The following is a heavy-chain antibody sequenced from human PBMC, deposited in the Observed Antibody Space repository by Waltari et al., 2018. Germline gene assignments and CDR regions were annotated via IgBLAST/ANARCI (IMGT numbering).Heavy chain of an antibody. D-gene: IGHD3-3*01. J-gene: IGHJ4*02. CDR1: GYNFTNYD. CDR3: ARTYYDFWTGSYWVHYFDD. Sequence: QVQLVQSGAEVKKPGASVKVSCKASGYNFTNYDISWVRQAAGQGLEWMGWMNPDRGNTGYAQRIQGRVTMTMNTAISTAYMELSSLRAEETAVYYCARTYYDFWTGSYWVHYFDDWGQGTLVTVSS. V-gene: IGHV1-8*01. CDR2: MNPDRGNT.